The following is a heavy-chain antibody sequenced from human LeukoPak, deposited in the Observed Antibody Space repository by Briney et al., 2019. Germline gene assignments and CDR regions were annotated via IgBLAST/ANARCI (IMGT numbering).Heavy chain of an antibody. Sequence: GGSLRLSCAASGFTFSSYEMNWVRKAPGKGLEWVSYISSSGSTIYYADSVKGRFTISRDNAKNSLYLQMNSLRAEDTAVYYCARDEGGWFDPWGQGTLVTVSS. CDR3: ARDEGGWFDP. J-gene: IGHJ5*02. CDR1: GFTFSSYE. V-gene: IGHV3-48*03. CDR2: ISSSGSTI.